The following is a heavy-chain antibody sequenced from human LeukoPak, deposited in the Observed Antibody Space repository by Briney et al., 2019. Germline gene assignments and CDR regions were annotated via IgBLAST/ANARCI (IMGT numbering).Heavy chain of an antibody. Sequence: AGGSLRLSCAASEFTFTSYELNWVRQAPGKGLEWVSYISSSGNTISYADSVKGRSTISRDNAKNSLYLQVISLRAEDTAVYYCARGPSIAARYDAFDIWGQGTMVTVSP. CDR2: ISSSGNTI. CDR3: ARGPSIAARYDAFDI. D-gene: IGHD6-6*01. CDR1: EFTFTSYE. J-gene: IGHJ3*02. V-gene: IGHV3-48*03.